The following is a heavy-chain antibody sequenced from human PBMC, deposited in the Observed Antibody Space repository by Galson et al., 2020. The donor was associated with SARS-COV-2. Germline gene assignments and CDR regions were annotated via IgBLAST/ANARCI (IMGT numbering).Heavy chain of an antibody. CDR1: GGSISSSSYY. CDR3: ARPPQGYDSSEYYFDY. V-gene: IGHV4-39*01. J-gene: IGHJ4*02. CDR2: IYYSGST. Sequence: SQTLSLTCTVSGGSISSSSYYWGWIRQPPGKGLEWIGSIYYSGSTYYNPSLKSRVTISVDTSKNQFSLKLSSVTAADTAVYYCARPPQGYDSSEYYFDYWGQGTLVTVSS. D-gene: IGHD3-22*01.